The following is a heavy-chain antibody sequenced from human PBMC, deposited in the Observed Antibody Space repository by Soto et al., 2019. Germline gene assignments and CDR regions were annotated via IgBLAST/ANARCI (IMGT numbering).Heavy chain of an antibody. J-gene: IGHJ4*02. Sequence: EVQLVESGGGLVEPGGSLRLSCAASGFTFSNAWMIWVRQVPGKGLEWVGRIISKRAGGRTDYAPPVQGSCTVSRDDSRNTRFLEMRSLTTEDTGLYYCATLYEAVIGRHFFVYWGRGALVTVSS. CDR2: IISKRAGGRT. CDR1: GFTFSNAW. V-gene: IGHV3-15*07. D-gene: IGHD6-19*01. CDR3: ATLYEAVIGRHFFVY.